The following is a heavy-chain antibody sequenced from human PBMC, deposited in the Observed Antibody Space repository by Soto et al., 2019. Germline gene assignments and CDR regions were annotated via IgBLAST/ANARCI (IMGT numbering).Heavy chain of an antibody. J-gene: IGHJ5*02. CDR3: AKDSTRQLADWLDP. D-gene: IGHD6-6*01. V-gene: IGHV1-2*02. CDR2: INAHSGGT. CDR1: GFSFTGYY. Sequence: ASVKVSCKASGFSFTGYYIHWLRQAPGQGLEWMGWINAHSGGTEYAQKFQGRVTLTRDTSIATAYLTLTSLTSDDTALYYCAKDSTRQLADWLDPWGQGTQVTVSS.